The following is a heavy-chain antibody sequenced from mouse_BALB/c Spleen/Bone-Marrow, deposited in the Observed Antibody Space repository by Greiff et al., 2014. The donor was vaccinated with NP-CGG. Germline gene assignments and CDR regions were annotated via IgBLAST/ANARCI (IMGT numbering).Heavy chain of an antibody. CDR2: IDPSDSET. J-gene: IGHJ3*01. CDR3: ARSGGNYVAWFVY. D-gene: IGHD2-1*01. Sequence: QVQLQQSGAEVVKPGAPVKLSCKASGYTFTRYWMHWVRQRPGRGLEWIGKIDPSDSETHYNHEFKDKATLTVDKSSSTAYIQLSSVTSEDSAVYFCARSGGNYVAWFVYWGQGTLVTVSP. V-gene: IGHV1-69*02. CDR1: GYTFTRYW.